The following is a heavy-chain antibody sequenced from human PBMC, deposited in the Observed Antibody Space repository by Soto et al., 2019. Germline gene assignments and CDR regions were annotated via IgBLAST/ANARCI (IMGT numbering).Heavy chain of an antibody. Sequence: PGGSLRLSCAASGFTFSSESMIWLRQAPGKGLEWISFISRTSNTIYYVGSVKGRFTTSRDNGKNLLYLQMNDLRDEDTAVYSCPRGTYSPGDTGYYSFDPCVKGTLVTSPQ. V-gene: IGHV3-48*02. CDR3: PRGTYSPGDTGYYSFDP. J-gene: IGHJ5*02. CDR1: GFTFSSES. CDR2: ISRTSNTI. D-gene: IGHD3-9*01.